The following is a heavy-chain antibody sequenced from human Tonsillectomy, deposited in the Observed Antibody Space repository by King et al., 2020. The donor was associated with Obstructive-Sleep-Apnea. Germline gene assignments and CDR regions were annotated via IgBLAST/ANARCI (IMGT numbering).Heavy chain of an antibody. J-gene: IGHJ4*02. V-gene: IGHV1-3*04. CDR1: GYTFTSYA. Sequence: QLVQSGAEVKKPGASAKVSCKASGYTFTSYAMHWVRQAPGQRLEWMGWINTGNGNTKYSQRFQGRVTITSDTSASTAYMELSRLISEDTALYYCAFSSIIGAAGTGFDYWGQGTLVTVSS. CDR2: INTGNGNT. CDR3: AFSSIIGAAGTGFDY. D-gene: IGHD6-13*01.